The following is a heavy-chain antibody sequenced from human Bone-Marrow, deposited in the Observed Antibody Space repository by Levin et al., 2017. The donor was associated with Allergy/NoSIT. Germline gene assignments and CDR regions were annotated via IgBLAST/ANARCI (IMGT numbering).Heavy chain of an antibody. CDR3: AREGSGYSSSWYVPPDY. CDR2: IIPIFGTA. J-gene: IGHJ4*02. D-gene: IGHD6-13*01. V-gene: IGHV1-69*13. CDR1: GGTFSSYA. Sequence: SVKVSCKASGGTFSSYAISWVRQAPGQGLEWMGGIIPIFGTANYAQKFQGRVTITADESTSTAYMELSSLRSEDTAVYYCAREGSGYSSSWYVPPDYWGQGTLVTVSS.